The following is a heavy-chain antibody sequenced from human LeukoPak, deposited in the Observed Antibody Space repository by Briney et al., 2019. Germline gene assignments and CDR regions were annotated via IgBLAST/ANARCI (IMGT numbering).Heavy chain of an antibody. CDR1: GFIFTDYW. J-gene: IGHJ4*02. Sequence: PGGSLRLSCAASGFIFTDYWMGWVRQAPGQGPEWVAKIKQDGSEKYYVDSVKGRFTISRDNAENSLYLQMDSLRAEDTAVYYCGRGQWLVFRGQGTLVTVSS. CDR3: GRGQWLVF. CDR2: IKQDGSEK. V-gene: IGHV3-7*01. D-gene: IGHD6-19*01.